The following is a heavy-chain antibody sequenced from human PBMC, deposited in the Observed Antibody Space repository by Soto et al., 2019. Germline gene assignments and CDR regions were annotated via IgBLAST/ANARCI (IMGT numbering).Heavy chain of an antibody. Sequence: ASVKVSCKASGYTFTSYAMHWVRQAPGQRLEWMGWINAGNGNTKYSQKFQGRVTFTRDTSTSTAYMDLSSLTSEDTAVYYCARRFEGAFDTWGQGTMVTVSS. D-gene: IGHD3-10*01. J-gene: IGHJ3*02. CDR2: INAGNGNT. V-gene: IGHV1-3*01. CDR3: ARRFEGAFDT. CDR1: GYTFTSYA.